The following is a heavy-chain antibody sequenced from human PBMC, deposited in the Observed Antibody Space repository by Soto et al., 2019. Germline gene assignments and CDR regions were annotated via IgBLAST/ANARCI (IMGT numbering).Heavy chain of an antibody. CDR1: GDSVSSNSAA. Sequence: PQTLSLTCAISGDSVSSNSAAWNWIRQSPSRGLEWLGRTYYRSKWYNDYAVSVKSRITINPDTSKNQFSLQLNSVTPEDTAVYYCARDRMTPDYYYYGMDVWGQGTTVTVSS. D-gene: IGHD2-2*01. CDR3: ARDRMTPDYYYYGMDV. J-gene: IGHJ6*02. CDR2: TYYRSKWYN. V-gene: IGHV6-1*01.